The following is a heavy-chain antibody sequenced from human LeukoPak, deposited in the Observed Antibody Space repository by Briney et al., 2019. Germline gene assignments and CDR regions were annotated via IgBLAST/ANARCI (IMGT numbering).Heavy chain of an antibody. Sequence: SETLSLTCTVSGGSISRYYWSWIRQPPGKGLEWIGYIYTSGSTNYNPSLKSRVTISVDTSKNQFSLKLSSVTAADTAVYYCARQCPMIEFDPWGQGTLVTVSS. V-gene: IGHV4-4*09. CDR1: GGSISRYY. CDR2: IYTSGST. CDR3: ARQCPMIEFDP. D-gene: IGHD3-22*01. J-gene: IGHJ5*02.